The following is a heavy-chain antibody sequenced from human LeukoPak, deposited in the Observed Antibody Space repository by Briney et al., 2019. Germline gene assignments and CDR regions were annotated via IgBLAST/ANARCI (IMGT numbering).Heavy chain of an antibody. D-gene: IGHD1-26*01. CDR2: INPNSGGT. V-gene: IGHV1-2*02. CDR1: GYTFTGYY. Sequence: ASVKVSCKASGYTFTGYYMHWVRQAPGQGLEWMGWINPNSGGTNYAQKFQGRVTMTRDTSISTAYMELSRLRSDDTAVYYCARSYGGGSFHNPRQGNLGYWGQGTLVTVSS. CDR3: ARSYGGGSFHNPRQGNLGY. J-gene: IGHJ4*02.